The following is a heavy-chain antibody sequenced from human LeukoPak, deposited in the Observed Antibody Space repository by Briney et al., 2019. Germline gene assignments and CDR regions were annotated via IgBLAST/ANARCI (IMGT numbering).Heavy chain of an antibody. CDR1: GVSISSYS. D-gene: IGHD4-17*01. V-gene: IGHV4-59*12. Sequence: SLSLTCTVAGVSISSYSCRWIRQPPGEWLEWIGYIYYIVGTNYNPSPRSRFTLSVTTSKNQFSLKLTSVTAADTAVYYCARANIDYGRSIFDYWGQGTPLTVPS. CDR3: ARANIDYGRSIFDY. J-gene: IGHJ4*02. CDR2: IYYIVGT.